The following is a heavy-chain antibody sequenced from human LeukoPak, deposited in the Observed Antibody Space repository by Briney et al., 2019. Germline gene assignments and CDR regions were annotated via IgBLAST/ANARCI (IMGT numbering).Heavy chain of an antibody. CDR3: ARDLGCSGGSCYWNWFDP. CDR2: IYTSGST. CDR1: GGSFSSYY. D-gene: IGHD2-15*01. J-gene: IGHJ5*02. Sequence: PSETLSLTCTVSGGSFSSYYWSWIRQPAGKGLEWIGRIYTSGSTNYNPSLKSRVTMSVDTSKDQFSLKLSSVTAADTAVYYCARDLGCSGGSCYWNWFDPWGQGTLVTVSS. V-gene: IGHV4-4*07.